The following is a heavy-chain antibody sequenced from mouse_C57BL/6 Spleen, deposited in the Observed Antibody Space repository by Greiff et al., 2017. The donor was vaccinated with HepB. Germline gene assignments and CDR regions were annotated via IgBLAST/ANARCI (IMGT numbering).Heavy chain of an antibody. Sequence: EVQLQQSGPELVKPGASVKMSCKASGYTFTDYNMHWVKQSHGKSLEWIGYINPNNGGTSYNQKFKGKATLTVNKSSSTAYMELRSLTSEDSAVYYCASGEYYDYSWFAYWGQGTLVTVSA. CDR3: ASGEYYDYSWFAY. CDR2: INPNNGGT. J-gene: IGHJ3*01. CDR1: GYTFTDYN. V-gene: IGHV1-22*01. D-gene: IGHD2-4*01.